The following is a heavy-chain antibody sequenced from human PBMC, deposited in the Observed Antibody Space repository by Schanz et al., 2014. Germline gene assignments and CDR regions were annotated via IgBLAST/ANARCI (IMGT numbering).Heavy chain of an antibody. CDR3: AKAGSGWSTDDYYY. CDR1: GFTFSNYA. J-gene: IGHJ4*02. Sequence: VQLVESGGGVVRAGGSLRLSCAVSGFTFSNYALHWVRQAPGKGLEWVSAISGSGGSTVYADSVKGRFTISRDNSNNTVFLQMNSLRAEDTAVYYCAKAGSGWSTDDYYYWGECTLVAVSS. V-gene: IGHV3-23*04. D-gene: IGHD6-19*01. CDR2: ISGSGGST.